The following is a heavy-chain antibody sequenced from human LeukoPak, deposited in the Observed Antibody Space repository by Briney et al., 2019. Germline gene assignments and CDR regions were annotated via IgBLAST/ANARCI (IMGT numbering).Heavy chain of an antibody. CDR1: GGSISSSSYY. V-gene: IGHV4-39*07. Sequence: TSETLSLTCTVSGGSISSSSYYWGWIRQPPGKGLEWIGSIYHSGSTYYNPSLKSRVTISVDTSKNQFSLKLSSVTAADTAVYYCARQASLGYCSGGSCYSNDAYYYYYYMDVWGKGTTVTVSS. D-gene: IGHD2-15*01. CDR3: ARQASLGYCSGGSCYSNDAYYYYYYMDV. J-gene: IGHJ6*03. CDR2: IYHSGST.